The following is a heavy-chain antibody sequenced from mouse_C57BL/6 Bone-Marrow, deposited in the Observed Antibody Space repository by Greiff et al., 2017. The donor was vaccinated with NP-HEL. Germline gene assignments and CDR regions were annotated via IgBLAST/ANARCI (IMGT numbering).Heavy chain of an antibody. CDR3: ARFYYGNYDYYAMDY. D-gene: IGHD2-1*01. J-gene: IGHJ4*01. CDR2: IDPSDSET. Sequence: QVQLQQPGAELVRPGSSVKLSCKASGYTFTSYWMHWVKQRPIQGLEWIGNIDPSDSETHYNQKFKDKATLTVDKSSSTAYMQLSSLTSEDSAVYYCARFYYGNYDYYAMDYWGQGTSVTVSS. V-gene: IGHV1-52*01. CDR1: GYTFTSYW.